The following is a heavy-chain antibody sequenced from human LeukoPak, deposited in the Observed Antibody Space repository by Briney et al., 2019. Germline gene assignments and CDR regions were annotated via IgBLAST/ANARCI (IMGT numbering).Heavy chain of an antibody. CDR3: AREGYYAFDI. V-gene: IGHV3-30*09. CDR2: ISYDGSNQ. CDR1: GFTFSNYA. D-gene: IGHD3-22*01. Sequence: GGSLRLSCAAAGFTFSNYAMQWVRQAPGKGLEWVAIISYDGSNQYYADSVKGRFAISRDSSQNMVYLQMNTLRVEDTAVYFCAREGYYAFDIWGQGTMVTVSS. J-gene: IGHJ3*02.